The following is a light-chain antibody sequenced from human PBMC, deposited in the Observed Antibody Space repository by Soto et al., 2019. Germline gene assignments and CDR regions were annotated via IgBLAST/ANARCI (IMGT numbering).Light chain of an antibody. CDR1: SSDVGGYNY. Sequence: QSVLTQPASVSGSPGQSITISCTGTSSDVGGYNYVSWYQQHPGKAPKLMIYEVSNRPSGVSNRFSGSKSGNPASLTISGLQAADEADYYCSSYTSSSIDYVFGTGTKLNVL. CDR2: EVS. V-gene: IGLV2-14*01. CDR3: SSYTSSSIDYV. J-gene: IGLJ1*01.